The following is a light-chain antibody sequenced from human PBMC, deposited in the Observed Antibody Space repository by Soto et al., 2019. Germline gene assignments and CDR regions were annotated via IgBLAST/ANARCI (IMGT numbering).Light chain of an antibody. CDR1: SSGVGGYKY. V-gene: IGLV2-14*03. CDR3: SSYTSSSTGV. J-gene: IGLJ3*02. CDR2: DVS. Sequence: QSALTQPASVSGSPGQSITISCTGTSSGVGGYKYVSWYQQHPGKAPKLMIYDVSNRPSRVSNRFSGSKSGNTASLIISGLQAEYEADYYCSSYTSSSTGVIGGGTKLTVL.